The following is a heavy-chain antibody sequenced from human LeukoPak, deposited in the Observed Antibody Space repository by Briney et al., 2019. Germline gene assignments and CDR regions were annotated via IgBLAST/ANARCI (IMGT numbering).Heavy chain of an antibody. CDR2: IYHVGST. Sequence: SGTLSLTCAVSGGSISSSNWWIWVRQSPEKGLEWIGEIYHVGSTNYNPSLKSRVTISMDKSKNQLSLKLNFVTAADTAVYYCARDRGGYTYSHDYWGQGTLVTVSS. J-gene: IGHJ4*02. D-gene: IGHD5-18*01. CDR1: GGSISSSNW. CDR3: ARDRGGYTYSHDY. V-gene: IGHV4-4*02.